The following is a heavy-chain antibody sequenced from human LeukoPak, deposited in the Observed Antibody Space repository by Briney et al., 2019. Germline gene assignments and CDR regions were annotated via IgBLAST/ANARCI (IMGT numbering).Heavy chain of an antibody. CDR2: IIPIFVTA. V-gene: IGHV1-69*05. D-gene: IGHD1-20*01. J-gene: IGHJ6*03. CDR3: ARVSVAYNWNDYYYYYMDV. CDR1: GGTFSSYA. Sequence: SVKVSCRASGGTFSSYAISWVRQAPGQGLEWMGGIIPIFVTANYAQKFQGRVTITTDESTSTAYMELSSLRSEDTAGYYCARVSVAYNWNDYYYYYMDVWGKGTTVTVSS.